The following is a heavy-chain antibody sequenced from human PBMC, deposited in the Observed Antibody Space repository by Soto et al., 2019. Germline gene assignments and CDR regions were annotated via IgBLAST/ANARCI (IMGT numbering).Heavy chain of an antibody. CDR3: ARGGTMIVVVITTFVY. Sequence: GGSLRLSCAASGFTFPNYAMTWVRQAPGKGLEWVSGISGSGGMKYYADSVRGRFTISRDNSKNTLYLQMNSLRAEDTAVYYCARGGTMIVVVITTFVYWGQGTLVTVSS. J-gene: IGHJ4*02. CDR2: ISGSGGMK. V-gene: IGHV3-23*01. D-gene: IGHD3-22*01. CDR1: GFTFPNYA.